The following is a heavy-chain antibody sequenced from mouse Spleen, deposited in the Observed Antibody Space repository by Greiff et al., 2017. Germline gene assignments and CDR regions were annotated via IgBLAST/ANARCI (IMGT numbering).Heavy chain of an antibody. CDR1: GYTFTSYD. J-gene: IGHJ4*01. V-gene: IGHV1-85*01. Sequence: QVQLKESGPELVKPGASVKLSCKASGYTFTSYDINWVKQRPGQGLEWIGWIYPRDGSTKYNEKFKGKATLTVDTSSSTAYMELHSLTSEDSAVYFCARGAYYSNYYAMDYWGQGTSVTVSS. D-gene: IGHD2-5*01. CDR2: IYPRDGST. CDR3: ARGAYYSNYYAMDY.